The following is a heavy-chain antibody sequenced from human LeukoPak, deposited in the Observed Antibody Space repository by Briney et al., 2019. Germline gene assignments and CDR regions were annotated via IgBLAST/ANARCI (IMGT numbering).Heavy chain of an antibody. CDR3: ARRSAVGHFDY. V-gene: IGHV4-59*08. CDR1: GGSISSYY. D-gene: IGHD6-13*01. Sequence: PSETLSLTCTVSGGSISSYYWSWIRRPPGKGLEWIGYIYYSGSTNYNPSLKSRVTISVDTSKNQFSLKLSSVTAADTAVYYCARRSAVGHFDYWGQGTLVTVSS. J-gene: IGHJ4*02. CDR2: IYYSGST.